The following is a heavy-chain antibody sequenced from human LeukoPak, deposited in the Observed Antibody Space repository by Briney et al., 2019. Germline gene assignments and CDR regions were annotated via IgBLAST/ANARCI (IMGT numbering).Heavy chain of an antibody. CDR3: AKVGSITIFGVVMGDAFDI. CDR1: GFTFSSSG. D-gene: IGHD3-3*01. Sequence: GGSLRLSCAASGFTFSSSGMPWVRQAPGKGLGWVAFIRYDGSNKYYADSVKGRFTISRDNSKNTLYLQMNSLRAEDTAVYYCAKVGSITIFGVVMGDAFDIWGQGTMVTVSS. CDR2: IRYDGSNK. V-gene: IGHV3-30*02. J-gene: IGHJ3*02.